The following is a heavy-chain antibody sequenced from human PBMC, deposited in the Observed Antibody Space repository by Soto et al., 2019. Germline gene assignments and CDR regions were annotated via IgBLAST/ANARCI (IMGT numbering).Heavy chain of an antibody. D-gene: IGHD3-9*01. CDR3: ARHDHRYYDILTGYYRAYYFDY. CDR2: IYPGDSDT. J-gene: IGHJ4*02. Sequence: PGESLKISCKGSGYSFTSYWIGWVRQMPGKGLEWMGIIYPGDSDTRYSPSFQGQVTISADKSISTAYLQWSSLKASDTAMYYCARHDHRYYDILTGYYRAYYFDYWGQGTLVTVSS. V-gene: IGHV5-51*01. CDR1: GYSFTSYW.